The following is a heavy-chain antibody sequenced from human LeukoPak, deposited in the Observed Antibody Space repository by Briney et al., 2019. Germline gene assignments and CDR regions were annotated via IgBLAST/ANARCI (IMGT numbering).Heavy chain of an antibody. V-gene: IGHV3-30*02. CDR2: IRYDGSNK. CDR1: GFTFSSYG. Sequence: GGSLRLSCAASGFTFSSYGMHWVRQAPGKGLEWVAFIRYDGSNKYYADSVKGRFTISRDNSKNTLYLQMNSLRAEDTAVYYCAKVGYSSSWPRDYWGQGTLVTVSS. D-gene: IGHD6-13*01. CDR3: AKVGYSSSWPRDY. J-gene: IGHJ4*02.